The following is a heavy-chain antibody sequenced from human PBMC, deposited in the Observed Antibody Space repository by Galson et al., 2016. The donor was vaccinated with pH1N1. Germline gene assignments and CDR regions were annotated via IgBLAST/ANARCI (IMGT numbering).Heavy chain of an antibody. Sequence: SLRLSCAASGFIFSDYWMSWVRQAPGKGLEWVAKINQDGSRKYYVDSMKGRCTISGDNAENSLSLQMNRLRVEDTALYYCANEDYYTSLYWGQGILVTVSS. CDR3: ANEDYYTSLY. CDR2: INQDGSRK. D-gene: IGHD1-26*01. CDR1: GFIFSDYW. J-gene: IGHJ4*02. V-gene: IGHV3-7*01.